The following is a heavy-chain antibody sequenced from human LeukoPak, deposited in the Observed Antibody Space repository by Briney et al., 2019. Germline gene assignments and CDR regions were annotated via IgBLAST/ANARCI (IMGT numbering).Heavy chain of an antibody. J-gene: IGHJ4*02. CDR2: INHSGST. CDR1: GGSFSGYY. D-gene: IGHD3-3*01. CDR3: ARVGRFLEWLPLDY. Sequence: PSETLSLTCAVYGGSFSGYYWSWIRQPPGKGLEWIGEINHSGSTNYNPSLKSRVTISVDTSKNQFSLKLSSVTAADTAVYYCARVGRFLEWLPLDYWGQGTLVTVSS. V-gene: IGHV4-34*01.